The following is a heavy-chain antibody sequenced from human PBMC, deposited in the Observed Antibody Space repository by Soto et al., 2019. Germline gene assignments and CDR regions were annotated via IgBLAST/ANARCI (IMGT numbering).Heavy chain of an antibody. V-gene: IGHV4-34*01. CDR3: ARGPLLNYGDYVYYYYYGMDV. CDR2: INHSGST. J-gene: IGHJ6*02. CDR1: GGSISSYY. Sequence: LSLTCTVSGGSISSYYWSWIRQPPGKGLERIREINHSGSTNYNPSLKSRVTISVDTSKYLFFLMLSSVTVADTAVYYCARGPLLNYGDYVYYYYYGMDVWGQGTTVTVSS. D-gene: IGHD4-17*01.